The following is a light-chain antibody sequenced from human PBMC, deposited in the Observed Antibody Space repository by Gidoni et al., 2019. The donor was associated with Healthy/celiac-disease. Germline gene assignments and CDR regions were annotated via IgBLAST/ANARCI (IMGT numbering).Light chain of an antibody. CDR1: SSDVGGYNY. V-gene: IGLV2-14*03. CDR3: SSYTSSSFWV. Sequence: QSALTPPASVSWSPGQSITISCTVTSSDVGGYNYVSWYQQHPGKAPKLMIYDVSNLPSGVSNRFSGAKSGNTASLTISGLQAEDEAEYYCSSYTSSSFWVFGGGTKLTVL. J-gene: IGLJ3*02. CDR2: DVS.